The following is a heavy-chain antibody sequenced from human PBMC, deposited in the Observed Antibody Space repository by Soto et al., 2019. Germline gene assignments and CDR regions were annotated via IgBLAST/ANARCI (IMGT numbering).Heavy chain of an antibody. J-gene: IGHJ6*02. CDR2: ISAYTGKT. CDR1: GYTFTTYG. V-gene: IGHV1-18*04. CDR3: TRDTGGKGSGSYYFTDYYGMDV. D-gene: IGHD3-10*01. Sequence: ASVKVSCKASGYTFTTYGISWVRQTPGQGLEWLGWISAYTGKTNYVQNLQGRVTMTTDTSTSTAYMELRSLRSDDTAVYYCTRDTGGKGSGSYYFTDYYGMDVWGQGTTVTVSS.